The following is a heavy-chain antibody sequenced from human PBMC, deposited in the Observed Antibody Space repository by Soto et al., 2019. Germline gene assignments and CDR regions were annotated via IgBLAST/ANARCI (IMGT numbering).Heavy chain of an antibody. CDR2: MNPNSGNT. Sequence: QVQLVQSGAEVKKPGASVKVSCKASGYTFTSYDINWVRQATGQGLEWMGWMNPNSGNTGYAQKFQGRVTMTRSTSINTSYMELRSLRYEDTDVYYCARGGYYYDSSAYYRPFDYWGQGTLVTVSS. CDR3: ARGGYYYDSSAYYRPFDY. V-gene: IGHV1-8*01. CDR1: GYTFTSYD. J-gene: IGHJ4*02. D-gene: IGHD3-22*01.